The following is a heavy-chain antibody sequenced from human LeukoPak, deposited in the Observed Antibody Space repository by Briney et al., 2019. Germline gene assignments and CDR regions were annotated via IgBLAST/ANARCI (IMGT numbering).Heavy chain of an antibody. J-gene: IGHJ3*02. V-gene: IGHV3-30*04. Sequence: GGSLRLSCAASGFSFNTFAMHWVRQAPDKGLEWVAVISDDGSKKYHADSVKGRFTISRDNSENTLYLQMKSLRREDTAVYYCARGDPDAFDIWGQGTMVTVSS. CDR2: ISDDGSKK. CDR1: GFSFNTFA. CDR3: ARGDPDAFDI.